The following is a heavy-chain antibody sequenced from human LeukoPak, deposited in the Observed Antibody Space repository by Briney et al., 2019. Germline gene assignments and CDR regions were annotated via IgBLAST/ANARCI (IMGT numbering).Heavy chain of an antibody. CDR2: ISSSGSTI. Sequence: GGSLRLSCAASGFTFSSYEMNWVRQAPGKGLEWVSYISSSGSTIYYADSVKGRFTISRDNAKNSLYLQMNSLRAEDTAVYYCAKDSRAFMVRGVIGNWGQGTLVTVSS. CDR1: GFTFSSYE. J-gene: IGHJ4*02. CDR3: AKDSRAFMVRGVIGN. V-gene: IGHV3-48*03. D-gene: IGHD3-10*01.